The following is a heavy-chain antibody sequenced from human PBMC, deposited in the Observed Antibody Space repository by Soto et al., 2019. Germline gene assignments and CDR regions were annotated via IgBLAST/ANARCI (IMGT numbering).Heavy chain of an antibody. J-gene: IGHJ6*03. CDR1: GFTFSSYW. Sequence: PGGSLRLSCAASGFTFSSYWMHWVRQAPGKGLVWVSRINSDGSSTSYADSVKGRFTISRDNAKNTLYLQMNSLRAEDTAVYYCARGMGYCSGGSCPVYMDVWGKGTTVTVSS. CDR3: ARGMGYCSGGSCPVYMDV. V-gene: IGHV3-74*01. CDR2: INSDGSST. D-gene: IGHD2-15*01.